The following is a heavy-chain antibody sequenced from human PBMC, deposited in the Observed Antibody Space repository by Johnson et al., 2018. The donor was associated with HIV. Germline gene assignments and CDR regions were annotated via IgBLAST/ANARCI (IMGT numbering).Heavy chain of an antibody. V-gene: IGHV3-72*01. CDR3: TTDDVVPPAFDI. Sequence: EVQLVESGGGLVQPGRSLRLSCPASGFTFSSYDMHWVRQAAGKGMEWVGRTKNKANSYTTEYAASVNGRFTISRDDSKNTLYLQMNSLKTEDTAVYYCTTDDVVPPAFDIWGQGTMVTVSS. D-gene: IGHD2-15*01. CDR1: GFTFSSYD. J-gene: IGHJ3*02. CDR2: TKNKANSYTT.